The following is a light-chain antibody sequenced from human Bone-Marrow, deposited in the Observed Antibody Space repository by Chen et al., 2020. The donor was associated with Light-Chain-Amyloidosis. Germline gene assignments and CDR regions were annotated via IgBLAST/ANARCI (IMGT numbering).Light chain of an antibody. V-gene: IGKV1-6*01. CDR1: QGIRTD. J-gene: IGKJ1*01. CDR2: ASS. Sequence: AIQMTQSPSSLSASVGDRFTITCRASQGIRTDLGWYQQKPGKAPKLLIYASSSLESGVPSRFSGGGSDTDFTLTISSLQPEDFATYYCLQDYFYPPTFGQGTKVEIK. CDR3: LQDYFYPPT.